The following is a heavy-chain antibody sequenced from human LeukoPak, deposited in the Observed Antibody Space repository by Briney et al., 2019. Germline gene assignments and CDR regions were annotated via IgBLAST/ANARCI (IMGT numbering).Heavy chain of an antibody. CDR3: ARDERLGFDY. D-gene: IGHD6-25*01. V-gene: IGHV4-61*02. J-gene: IGHJ4*02. CDR2: IYTSGST. Sequence: SETLSLTCTVSGGSLSSGSYHWSWIRQPAGTGLECIGRIYTSGSTNYNPSLKSRVTISVDTSKNQLSLKLSSVTAADTAVYYCARDERLGFDYWGQGTLVTVSS. CDR1: GGSLSSGSYH.